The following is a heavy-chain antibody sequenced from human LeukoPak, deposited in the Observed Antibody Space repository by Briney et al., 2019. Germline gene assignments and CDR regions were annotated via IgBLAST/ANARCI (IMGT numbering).Heavy chain of an antibody. CDR3: AREDTVLTPGC. CDR1: GFTFSSYE. D-gene: IGHD4-23*01. V-gene: IGHV3-48*03. Sequence: SGGSLRLSCAVSGFTFSSYEMNWVRQAPGKGLEWVSYISTSGGTTYYADSVKGRFTISRDNAKNSLYLQMNSLRAEDTAFYYCAREDTVLTPGCWGQGTLVTVSS. CDR2: ISTSGGTT. J-gene: IGHJ1*01.